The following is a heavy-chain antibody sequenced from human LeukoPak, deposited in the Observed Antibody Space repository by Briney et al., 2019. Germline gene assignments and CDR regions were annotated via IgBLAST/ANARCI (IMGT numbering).Heavy chain of an antibody. J-gene: IGHJ4*02. CDR1: XFTFSXXA. D-gene: IGHD3-16*02. Sequence: SLRLSXAAXXFTFSXXAMHWVRQAPGKGLEWVAVISYDGSKKYYADSVKGRFTISRDNSKNTLYLQMNSLRAEDTAVYYCARANDYVWGSYRQFDYWGQGTLVTVSS. CDR3: ARANDYVWGSYRQFDY. V-gene: IGHV3-30-3*01. CDR2: ISYDGSKK.